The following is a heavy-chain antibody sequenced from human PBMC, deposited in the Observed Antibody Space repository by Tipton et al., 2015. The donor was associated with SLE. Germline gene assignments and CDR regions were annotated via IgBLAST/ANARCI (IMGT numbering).Heavy chain of an antibody. CDR3: ARSVRSADFWSGIFYWYFDL. J-gene: IGHJ2*01. Sequence: SLRLSCVASGFSFSDYGMSWIRQAPGKGLEWVSYISSSSSYTNYADSVKGRFTISRDNAKNSLYLQMNSLRAEDTAVYYCARSVRSADFWSGIFYWYFDLWGRGTLVTVSS. CDR1: GFSFSDYG. CDR2: ISSSSSYT. D-gene: IGHD3-3*01. V-gene: IGHV3-11*06.